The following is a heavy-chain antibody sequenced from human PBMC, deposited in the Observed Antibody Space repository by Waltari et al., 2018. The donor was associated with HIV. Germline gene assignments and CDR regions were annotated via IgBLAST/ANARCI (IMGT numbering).Heavy chain of an antibody. CDR1: GFTCSTYR. Sequence: EVQLVASGGCLVKPVVHLRLSCSASGFTCSTYRMNSFCTAPAWGLEWVPSISSSSSYIYYADSVKGRFTISRDNAKNSLYLQMNSLRAEDTAVYYCARDADYGSGSYYKPLDYWGQGTLVTVSS. V-gene: IGHV3-21*01. CDR2: ISSSSSYI. D-gene: IGHD3-10*01. J-gene: IGHJ4*02. CDR3: ARDADYGSGSYYKPLDY.